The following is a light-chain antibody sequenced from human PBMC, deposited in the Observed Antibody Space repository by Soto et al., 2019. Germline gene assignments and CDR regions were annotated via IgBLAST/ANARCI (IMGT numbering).Light chain of an antibody. J-gene: IGLJ2*01. V-gene: IGLV2-14*01. CDR2: GVT. CDR1: SSDVGAYNY. Sequence: QSALTQPASVSGSPGQSISISCTGTSSDVGAYNYVSWYQQHPGKAPKLIIYGVTNRPSGVSNRFSGSKSGNTASLTISGLQAEDEADYYCNTYTGAGTYAVFGGGTKLTVL. CDR3: NTYTGAGTYAV.